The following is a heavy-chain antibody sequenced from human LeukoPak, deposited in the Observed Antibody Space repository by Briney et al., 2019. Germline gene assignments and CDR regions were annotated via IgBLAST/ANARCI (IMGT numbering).Heavy chain of an antibody. Sequence: GGSLRLSCAASGFTFSSYAMHWVRQAPGKGLEWVAVISYDGSNKYYVDSVKGRFTISRDNSKNTLYLQMNSLRPEGTAVFYCARDGVAAAGDHYYHMDVWGKGTTVTVSS. D-gene: IGHD6-13*01. CDR3: ARDGVAAAGDHYYHMDV. CDR1: GFTFSSYA. CDR2: ISYDGSNK. J-gene: IGHJ6*03. V-gene: IGHV3-30*01.